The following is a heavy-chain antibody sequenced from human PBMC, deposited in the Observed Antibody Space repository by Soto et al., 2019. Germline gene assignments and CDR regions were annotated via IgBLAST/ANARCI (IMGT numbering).Heavy chain of an antibody. D-gene: IGHD3-22*01. CDR1: GYTFTSYA. Sequence: ASVKVSCKASGYTFTSYAISWVRQAPGQGLEWMGWISAYNGNTNYAQKLQGRVTMTTDTSTSTAYMELRSLRSDDTAVYYCARDATDYYDSSGYFPYYFDYWGQGSLVTVAS. CDR3: ARDATDYYDSSGYFPYYFDY. V-gene: IGHV1-18*01. J-gene: IGHJ4*02. CDR2: ISAYNGNT.